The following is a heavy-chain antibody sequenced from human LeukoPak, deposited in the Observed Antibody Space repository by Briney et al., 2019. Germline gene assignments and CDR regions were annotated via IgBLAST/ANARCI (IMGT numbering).Heavy chain of an antibody. J-gene: IGHJ3*02. Sequence: ASVKVSCKVSGYTLTELSMHWVRQAPGKGLEWMGGFDPEDGETIYAQKFQGRVTMTEDTSTDTAYMELSSLRSEDTAVHYCATPVVRVGSFDIWGQGTMVTVSS. CDR2: FDPEDGET. V-gene: IGHV1-24*01. D-gene: IGHD2-15*01. CDR3: ATPVVRVGSFDI. CDR1: GYTLTELS.